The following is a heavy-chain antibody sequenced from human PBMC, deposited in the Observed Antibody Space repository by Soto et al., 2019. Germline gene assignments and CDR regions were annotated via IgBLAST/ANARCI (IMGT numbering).Heavy chain of an antibody. CDR2: INHSGST. D-gene: IGHD3-10*01. Sequence: PSETLSLTCAVSGGSISSGGYSWSWIRQPPGKGLEWIGYINHSGSTYYNPSLKSRVTISVDTSKNQFSLKLSSVTAADTAVYYCARGCLLWFGELFCAEYFQHWGQGTLVTVSS. CDR3: ARGCLLWFGELFCAEYFQH. CDR1: GGSISSGGYS. J-gene: IGHJ1*01. V-gene: IGHV4-30-2*01.